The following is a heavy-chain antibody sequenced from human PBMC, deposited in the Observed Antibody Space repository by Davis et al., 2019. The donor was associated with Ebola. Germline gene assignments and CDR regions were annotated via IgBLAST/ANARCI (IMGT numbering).Heavy chain of an antibody. J-gene: IGHJ4*02. CDR1: GFTFTNYW. D-gene: IGHD3-10*01. Sequence: GGSLRLSCAASGFTFTNYWMTWVRQAPGKGLEWVANINEDGSGKYYVDSVKGRFTISRDNAENSLFLQMNSLRAEDTAVYFCARGRTLAYWGQGTLVTVSS. V-gene: IGHV3-7*03. CDR3: ARGRTLAY. CDR2: INEDGSGK.